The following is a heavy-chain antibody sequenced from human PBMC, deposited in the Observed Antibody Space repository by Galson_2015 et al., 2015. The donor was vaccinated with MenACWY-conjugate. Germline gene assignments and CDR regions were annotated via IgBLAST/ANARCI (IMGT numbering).Heavy chain of an antibody. CDR2: IYWDDDK. J-gene: IGHJ4*02. CDR3: AHSSYDYVWGSYRQQYYFDY. Sequence: PALVKPTQTLTLTCTFSGFSLSTSGVGVGWIRQPPGKALEWLALIYWDDDKRYSPSLRSRLTITKDTSKNQVVLTMTNMDPVDTATYYCAHSSYDYVWGSYRQQYYFDYWGQGTLVTVSS. CDR1: GFSLSTSGVG. D-gene: IGHD3-16*02. V-gene: IGHV2-5*02.